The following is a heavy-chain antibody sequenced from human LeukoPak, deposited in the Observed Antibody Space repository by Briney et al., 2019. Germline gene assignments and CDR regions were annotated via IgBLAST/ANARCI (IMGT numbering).Heavy chain of an antibody. CDR3: ARTYCGGDCYSSRGWFDP. V-gene: IGHV1-69*06. Sequence: SVKVSCKASGGTFNNYTISWVRQAPGHGLEWMGGIIPIFATANYAQRFQGKVTITADKSTSTAYMELSSLRSEDTAVYYCARTYCGGDCYSSRGWFDPWGQGTLVTVSS. D-gene: IGHD2-21*02. J-gene: IGHJ5*02. CDR2: IIPIFATA. CDR1: GGTFNNYT.